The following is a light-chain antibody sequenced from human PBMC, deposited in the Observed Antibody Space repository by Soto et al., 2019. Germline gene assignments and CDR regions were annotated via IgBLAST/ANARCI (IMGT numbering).Light chain of an antibody. CDR3: NSYTSSSTLV. CDR2: EVS. J-gene: IGLJ1*01. V-gene: IGLV2-14*01. CDR1: TSDVGGYSY. Sequence: QSALTQPASVSGSPGQSISISCTGTTSDVGGYSYVSWFQHHPGKAPKLIIYEVSNRPSGVSYRFSGSKFGNTASLTISGLQGEDEADYYCNSYTSSSTLVFGTGTKVTVL.